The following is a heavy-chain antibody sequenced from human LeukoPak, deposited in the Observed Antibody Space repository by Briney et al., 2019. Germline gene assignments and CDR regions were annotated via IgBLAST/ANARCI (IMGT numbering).Heavy chain of an antibody. V-gene: IGHV4-59*08. CDR1: GGSISSLY. J-gene: IGHJ5*02. CDR3: ARWQYTISSGWFDP. CDR2: IYYSGGT. Sequence: PSETLSLTCTISGGSISSLYWSWIRQPPGKGLEWIGSIYYSGGTNYNPSLESRVTISVDTSKIQFSLKLTSVAAADTAVYYCARWQYTISSGWFDPWGQGTLVTVSS. D-gene: IGHD6-6*01.